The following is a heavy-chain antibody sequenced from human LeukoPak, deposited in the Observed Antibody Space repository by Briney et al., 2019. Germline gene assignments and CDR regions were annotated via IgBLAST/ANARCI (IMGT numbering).Heavy chain of an antibody. CDR3: ARLRFGEFFDY. J-gene: IGHJ4*02. CDR1: GGSISSYY. D-gene: IGHD3-10*01. V-gene: IGHV4-4*09. CDR2: IYTSGST. Sequence: PSETLSLTCTVSGGSISSYYWSWIRQPPGKGQEWIGYIYTSGSTSYNPSLKSRVTISVDTSKNQFSLKLSSVTAADTAVYYCARLRFGEFFDYWGREPWSPSPQ.